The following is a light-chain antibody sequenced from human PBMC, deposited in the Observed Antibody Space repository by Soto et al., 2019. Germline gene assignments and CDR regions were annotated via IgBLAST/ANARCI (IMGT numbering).Light chain of an antibody. CDR1: SSDVGGYSY. J-gene: IGLJ1*01. CDR3: CSYAGAFTYV. V-gene: IGLV2-11*01. Sequence: QSVLTQPRSVSGSPGHSVTISCTGTSSDVGGYSYVSWYQQHPGKAPKLMISDVSKRPSGVPDRFSGSKFGNTASLTISGIQAEDEADYYCCSYAGAFTYVFGSGTKLTVL. CDR2: DVS.